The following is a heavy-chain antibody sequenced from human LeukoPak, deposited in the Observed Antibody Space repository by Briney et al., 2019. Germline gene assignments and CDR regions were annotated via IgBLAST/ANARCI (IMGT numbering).Heavy chain of an antibody. J-gene: IGHJ3*02. CDR1: GLTFYTYA. V-gene: IGHV3-23*01. CDR2: ISGRDGRT. D-gene: IGHD3-10*01. CDR3: AKSLNRLRSQDAFDI. Sequence: GGSLRLSCSVSGLTFYTYAMSWVRQAPGKGLEWVSAISGRDGRTYYTDSVKGRFAISRDNSKNTLYLQMNSLRAEDTAVYYCAKSLNRLRSQDAFDIWGQGTMVTVSS.